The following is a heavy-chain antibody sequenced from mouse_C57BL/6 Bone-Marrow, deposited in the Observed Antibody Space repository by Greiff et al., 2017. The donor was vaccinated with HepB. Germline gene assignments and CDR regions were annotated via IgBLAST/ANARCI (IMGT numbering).Heavy chain of an antibody. Sequence: EVQLQQSGPELVKPGASVKISCKASGYTFTDYYMNWVKQSHGKSLEWIGDINPNNGGTSYNQKFKGKATLTVDKSSSTAYMELRSLTSEDSAVYYCAREDTTGGLYWYFDVWGTGTTVTVSS. J-gene: IGHJ1*03. CDR2: INPNNGGT. CDR1: GYTFTDYY. CDR3: AREDTTGGLYWYFDV. D-gene: IGHD1-1*01. V-gene: IGHV1-26*01.